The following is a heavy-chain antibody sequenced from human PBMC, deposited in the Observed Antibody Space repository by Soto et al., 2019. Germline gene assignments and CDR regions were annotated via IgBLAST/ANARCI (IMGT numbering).Heavy chain of an antibody. CDR1: GDSINSRGYF. D-gene: IGHD5-12*01. Sequence: PSETLSLTCTVSGDSINSRGYFWGWVRQTPRRGLEWIGAINYRGSTYYKPSLESRVSISVDTSKNQFSLKLRSATAADTAIYYCARHREXGYVFGFSFDSWGQGIWVT. J-gene: IGHJ4*02. CDR2: INYRGST. CDR3: ARHREXGYVFGFSFDS. V-gene: IGHV4-39*01.